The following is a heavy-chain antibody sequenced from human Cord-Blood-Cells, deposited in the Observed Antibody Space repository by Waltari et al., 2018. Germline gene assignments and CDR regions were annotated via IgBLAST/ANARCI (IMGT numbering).Heavy chain of an antibody. D-gene: IGHD2-15*01. J-gene: IGHJ3*02. V-gene: IGHV3-7*01. Sequence: EVQLVESGGGLVQPGGSLRLSCAASGFTFSSYWMSWVRQAPGKGLEWVANIKQDGSEKYYVDSVKGRFTISRDNAKNALYLQMNSLRAEDTAVYYWARDRAGGPTDAFDIWGQGTMVTVSS. CDR2: IKQDGSEK. CDR3: ARDRAGGPTDAFDI. CDR1: GFTFSSYW.